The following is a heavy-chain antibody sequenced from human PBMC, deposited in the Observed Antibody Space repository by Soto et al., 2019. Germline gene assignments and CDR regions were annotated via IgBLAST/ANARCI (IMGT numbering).Heavy chain of an antibody. V-gene: IGHV1-58*02. CDR3: ADTTVTEGGAFDI. CDR1: GFTFTSSA. Sequence: SVKVSCKASGFTFTSSAMQWVRQARGQRLEWIGWIVVGSGNTNYAQKFQERVTITRDMSTSTAYMELSSLRSEDTAVYYCADTTVTEGGAFDIWGQGTMVTVSS. D-gene: IGHD4-17*01. CDR2: IVVGSGNT. J-gene: IGHJ3*02.